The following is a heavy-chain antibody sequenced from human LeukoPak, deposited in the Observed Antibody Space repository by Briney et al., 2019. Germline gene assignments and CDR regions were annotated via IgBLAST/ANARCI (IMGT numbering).Heavy chain of an antibody. Sequence: PSETLSLTCTVSGGSISSYYWSWIRQPPGKGLEWIGYIYTSGSTNYNPSLKSRVTISVDTSKNQLSLKLSSVTAADTAVYYCARQAAARWFDPWGQGTLVTVSS. CDR2: IYTSGST. V-gene: IGHV4-4*09. D-gene: IGHD6-13*01. J-gene: IGHJ5*02. CDR3: ARQAAARWFDP. CDR1: GGSISSYY.